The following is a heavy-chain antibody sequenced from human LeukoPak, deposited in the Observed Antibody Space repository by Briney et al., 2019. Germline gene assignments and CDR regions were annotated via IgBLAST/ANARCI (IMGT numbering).Heavy chain of an antibody. CDR2: IYYSGST. V-gene: IGHV4-59*01. CDR1: GGSSSSNH. Sequence: SETLSLTCTVSGGSSSSNHWSWIPQPPGKGLVCIGNIYYSGSTNDNPSLKRRVTISLDTYKNQFSLKLSSVTAADTTVYYCARSHSPTNFDYWGQGTLVTVSS. CDR3: ARSHSPTNFDY. J-gene: IGHJ4*02. D-gene: IGHD1/OR15-1a*01.